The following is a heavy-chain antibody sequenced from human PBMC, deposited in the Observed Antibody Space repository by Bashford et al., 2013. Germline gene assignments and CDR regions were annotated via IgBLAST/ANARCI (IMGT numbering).Heavy chain of an antibody. V-gene: IGHV4-34*01. Sequence: SETLSLTCAVYGGSFSGYYWSWIRQPPGKGLEWIGEINHSGSTNYNPSLKSRVTISVDTSKNQFSLKLSSVTAADTAVYYCASAVIAARLSAEYFQHWGQGTLVTVSS. J-gene: IGHJ1*01. CDR2: INHSGST. CDR3: ASAVIAARLSAEYFQH. D-gene: IGHD6-6*01. CDR1: GGSFSGYY.